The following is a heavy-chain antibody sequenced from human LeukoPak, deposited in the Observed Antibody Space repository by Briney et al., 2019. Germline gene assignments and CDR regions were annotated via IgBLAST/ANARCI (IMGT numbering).Heavy chain of an antibody. J-gene: IGHJ5*02. CDR3: VRGGYGSSWYPNWFDP. CDR2: ISSSGGTT. D-gene: IGHD6-13*01. V-gene: IGHV3-64*01. CDR1: GFTFSNYD. Sequence: PGGSPRLTCAASGFTFSNYDMHWVRQAPGKGLEYVSAISSSGGTTYYANSVKGRFTISRDNSKDTLYLQMGSLRAEDMAVYYCVRGGYGSSWYPNWFDPWGQGTLVTVSS.